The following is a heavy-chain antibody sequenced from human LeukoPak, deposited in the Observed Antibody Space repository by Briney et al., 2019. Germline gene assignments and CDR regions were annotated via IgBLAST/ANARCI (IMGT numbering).Heavy chain of an antibody. D-gene: IGHD2-15*01. Sequence: PGGSLRLSCEGSGYTFITFNTYAMSWVRQSPGKGMEWVSAISGSGDTPYYADSVKGRFTISRDNSKNTLYLQMNSLRAEDTAVYYCVGYCSGGSCYSSSWFDPWGQGTLVTVSS. V-gene: IGHV3-23*01. CDR1: GYTFITFNTYA. CDR2: ISGSGDTP. J-gene: IGHJ5*02. CDR3: VGYCSGGSCYSSSWFDP.